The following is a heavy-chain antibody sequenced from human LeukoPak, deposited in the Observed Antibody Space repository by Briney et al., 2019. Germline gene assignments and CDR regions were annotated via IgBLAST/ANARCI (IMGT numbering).Heavy chain of an antibody. CDR1: GFTFTSYG. D-gene: IGHD5-24*01. CDR2: IDTDGSST. J-gene: IGHJ4*02. Sequence: GGSLRLSCAASGFTFTSYGMSWVGQAPGKGLVWVSSIDTDGSSTTYAVSVRGRFTISRDNAKNTLYLQMNSLRAEDTAVYYCATEMAAMVYWGQGTLVTVSS. V-gene: IGHV3-74*01. CDR3: ATEMAAMVY.